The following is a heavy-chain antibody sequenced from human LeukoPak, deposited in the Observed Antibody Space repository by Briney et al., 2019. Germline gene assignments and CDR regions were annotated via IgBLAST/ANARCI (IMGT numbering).Heavy chain of an antibody. CDR3: ARDSYDSSGYYDY. V-gene: IGHV3-21*01. CDR1: GFTFSSYT. CDR2: FSSSSTYI. D-gene: IGHD3-22*01. J-gene: IGHJ4*02. Sequence: GGSLRLSCAASGFTFSSYTMNWVRQAPGKGLEWVSSFSSSSTYIYYADSMKGRFTISRDNAKNSLYLQMNSLRAEDTAVYYCARDSYDSSGYYDYWGQGTLVTVSS.